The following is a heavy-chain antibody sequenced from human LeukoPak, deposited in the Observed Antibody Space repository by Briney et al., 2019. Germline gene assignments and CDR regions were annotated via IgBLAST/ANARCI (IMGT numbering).Heavy chain of an antibody. CDR2: IYYSGNT. V-gene: IGHV4-59*12. J-gene: IGHJ4*02. CDR3: ARVGSGCFDY. Sequence: GSLRLSCVASGFTFSGYWMSWIRQPPGKGLEWIGYIYYSGNTNYNPSLKSRVTISIDASNNQFSLKLRSVTAADTAVYYCARVGSGCFDYWGQGTLVTVSS. D-gene: IGHD6-19*01. CDR1: GFTFSGYW.